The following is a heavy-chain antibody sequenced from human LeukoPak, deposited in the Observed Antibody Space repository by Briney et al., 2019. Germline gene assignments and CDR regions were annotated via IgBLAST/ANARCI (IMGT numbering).Heavy chain of an antibody. D-gene: IGHD1-26*01. CDR3: ARDGSYYYYYGMDV. CDR2: IWYDGSNK. V-gene: IGHV3-33*01. Sequence: GGSLRVSCVASGFTFSSYGMHWVRQAPGKGLGWVAVIWYDGSNKYYADSVKGRFTISRDNSKYTLYLQMSSLRAEDTAVYYCARDGSYYYYYGMDVWGQGTTVTVSS. J-gene: IGHJ6*02. CDR1: GFTFSSYG.